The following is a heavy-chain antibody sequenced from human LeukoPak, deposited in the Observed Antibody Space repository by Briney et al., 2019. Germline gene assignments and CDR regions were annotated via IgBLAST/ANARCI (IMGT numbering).Heavy chain of an antibody. J-gene: IGHJ4*02. CDR2: INEDGSDK. CDR3: ARDTYRFDDY. Sequence: GGPLRLSCAASGFTFSSYWMSWVRQAPGKGLEWVASINEDGSDKYSVASVRGRFTTSRDNAKNSLYLQMSSLRAEDTAVYYCARDTYRFDDYWGQGTLVTVSS. V-gene: IGHV3-7*01. CDR1: GFTFSSYW.